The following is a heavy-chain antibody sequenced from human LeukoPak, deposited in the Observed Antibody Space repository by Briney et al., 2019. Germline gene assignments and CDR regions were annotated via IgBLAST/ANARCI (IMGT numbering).Heavy chain of an antibody. Sequence: SETLSLTCSVSGGSISTYYWSWIRQTPGKGLEWIGYVYYSGTTNYNPSLKGRVTISSDTSKNQFSLNLRSVNVADTAIYYCARHGGSLGYFDSWGRGTLVTVSS. J-gene: IGHJ4*02. V-gene: IGHV4-59*08. CDR2: VYYSGTT. D-gene: IGHD1-26*01. CDR3: ARHGGSLGYFDS. CDR1: GGSISTYY.